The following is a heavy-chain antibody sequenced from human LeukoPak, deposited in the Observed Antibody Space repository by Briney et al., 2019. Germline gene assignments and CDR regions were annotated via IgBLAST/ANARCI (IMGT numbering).Heavy chain of an antibody. J-gene: IGHJ4*02. CDR3: AREGSSGYYFDY. V-gene: IGHV3-64*01. D-gene: IGHD3-22*01. CDR2: ISSNGSST. CDR1: GFTFSSYA. Sequence: GGSLRLSCAASGFTFSSYAMHWVRQAPGKGLEYVSAISSNGSSTYYANSVKGRFTISRDNSKNALYLQMGSLRAEDMAVYYCAREGSSGYYFDYWGQGTLVTVSS.